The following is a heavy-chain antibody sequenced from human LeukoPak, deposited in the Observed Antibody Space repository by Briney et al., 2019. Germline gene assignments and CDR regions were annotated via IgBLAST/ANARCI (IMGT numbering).Heavy chain of an antibody. CDR3: AKDFGSGSYGVDP. J-gene: IGHJ5*02. CDR1: GFSFSNYG. CDR2: IHNDASSD. V-gene: IGHV3-30*02. D-gene: IGHD3-10*01. Sequence: PGGSLRLSCAASGFSFSNYGMHWVRQAPGKGLEWVAFIHNDASSDHYADSVKGRFTISRDNSQNTLYLQMNSLRTEDTAVYYCAKDFGSGSYGVDPWGQGILVTVSS.